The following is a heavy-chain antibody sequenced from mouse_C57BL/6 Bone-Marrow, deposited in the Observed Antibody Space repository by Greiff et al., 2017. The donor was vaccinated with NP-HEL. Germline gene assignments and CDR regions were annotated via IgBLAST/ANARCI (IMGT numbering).Heavy chain of an antibody. CDR3: ACVWFAY. CDR1: GYTFTSYW. J-gene: IGHJ3*01. V-gene: IGHV1-55*01. Sequence: VQLQQPGAELVKPGASVKMSCKASGYTFTSYWITWVKQRPGQGLEWIGDIYPGSGSTHYNEKFKSKATLTVDTSSITAYMQLSSLTSEDSAVYYCACVWFAYWGQGTLVTVSA. CDR2: IYPGSGST.